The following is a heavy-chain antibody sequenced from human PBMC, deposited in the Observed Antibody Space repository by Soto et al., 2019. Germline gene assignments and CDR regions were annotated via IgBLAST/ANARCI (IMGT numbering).Heavy chain of an antibody. CDR2: IHYSGST. CDR3: ARALCGGDCYSRWFDP. V-gene: IGHV4-31*03. D-gene: IGHD2-21*02. Sequence: SETLSLTCTVSAGSISSGGYYWSWIRQHPGKGLEWIGYIHYSGSTYYNPSLKSRVTISVDTSKNQLSLKLSSGTAAATAVYSCARALCGGDCYSRWFDPWGQGTLVTVSS. J-gene: IGHJ5*02. CDR1: AGSISSGGYY.